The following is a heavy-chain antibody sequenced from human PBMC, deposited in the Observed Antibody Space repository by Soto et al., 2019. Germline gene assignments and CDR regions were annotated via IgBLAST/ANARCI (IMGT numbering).Heavy chain of an antibody. J-gene: IGHJ5*01. Sequence: EILALTCILSGVCIHNSHSFWAWIRQPPGKGLQFIASVYHNGGAHYNSSLKSRVTISVDTANNQVSLRMRSLTAADTAFYYCGRVVEGATRHTDPDSWGEGILVTVSS. V-gene: IGHV4-39*01. CDR2: VYHNGGA. CDR3: GRVVEGATRHTDPDS. D-gene: IGHD2-21*01. CDR1: GVCIHNSHSF.